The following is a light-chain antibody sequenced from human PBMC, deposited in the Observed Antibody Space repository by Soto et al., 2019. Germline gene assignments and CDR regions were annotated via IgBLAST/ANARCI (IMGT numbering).Light chain of an antibody. CDR3: QQYSTYSHT. J-gene: IGKJ2*01. Sequence: DIQMTQSPSTLSASVGDRVTITCRARQRISNWLAWYQQKPGKAPKLLFYRPSALESAVPSRVSGSASGPECTLTICCLQTDYFVTYYCQQYSTYSHTFGQGATLEI. CDR2: RPS. CDR1: QRISNW. V-gene: IGKV1-5*03.